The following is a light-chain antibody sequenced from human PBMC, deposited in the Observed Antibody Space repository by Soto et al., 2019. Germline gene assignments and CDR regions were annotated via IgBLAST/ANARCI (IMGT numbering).Light chain of an antibody. Sequence: DIVMTQSPDSLAVSLGERATIKCKSSQSILYNSNNKNYLAWYQQKPGQPPKLLIYWASTRESGVPDRFSGSGSGTEFTLTISSLQAEDVAVYHCQQYYSTPPTFGQGTKVEIK. CDR1: QSILYNSNNKNY. CDR2: WAS. J-gene: IGKJ1*01. V-gene: IGKV4-1*01. CDR3: QQYYSTPPT.